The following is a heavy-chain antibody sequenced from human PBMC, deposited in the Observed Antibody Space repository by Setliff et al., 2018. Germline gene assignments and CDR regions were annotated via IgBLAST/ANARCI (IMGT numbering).Heavy chain of an antibody. J-gene: IGHJ4*02. CDR1: GDSISSGDDF. CDR2: IYYTTNG. D-gene: IGHD6-19*01. Sequence: KTSETLSLTCTVSGDSISSGDDFWSWIRQPPGKGLEWIGSIYYTTNGHYNPSLKSRVTMSVDTSKNHSSLELTSVTAADTAVYYCARAPVGDRNGLFDSWGQGTLVTVSS. CDR3: ARAPVGDRNGLFDS. V-gene: IGHV4-30-4*08.